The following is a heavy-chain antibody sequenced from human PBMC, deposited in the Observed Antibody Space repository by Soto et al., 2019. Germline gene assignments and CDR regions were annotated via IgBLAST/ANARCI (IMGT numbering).Heavy chain of an antibody. CDR3: AIFGVVTSY. Sequence: GGSLRLSCAASGFTFSDYYMSWIRQAPGKGLEWVSYISSSSSYTNYADSVKGRFTISRDNAKNSLYLQMNSLRAEDTAVYYCAIFGVVTSYWGQGTLVTVSS. V-gene: IGHV3-11*06. CDR1: GFTFSDYY. J-gene: IGHJ4*02. CDR2: ISSSSSYT. D-gene: IGHD3-3*01.